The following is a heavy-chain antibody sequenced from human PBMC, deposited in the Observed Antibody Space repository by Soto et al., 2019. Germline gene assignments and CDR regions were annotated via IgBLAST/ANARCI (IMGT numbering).Heavy chain of an antibody. CDR2: ISWNSGSI. CDR3: TTDYGGAFLEWLLYMDY. V-gene: IGHV3-9*01. CDR1: GFTFYDYA. Sequence: GGSLKLSCAASGFTFYDYAMHWVRQAPGKGLERVSGISWNSGSIGYADSVKGRFTISRDDSKNTLYLQMNSLKTEDTAVYYCTTDYGGAFLEWLLYMDYWGQGTLVTVSS. J-gene: IGHJ4*02. D-gene: IGHD3-3*02.